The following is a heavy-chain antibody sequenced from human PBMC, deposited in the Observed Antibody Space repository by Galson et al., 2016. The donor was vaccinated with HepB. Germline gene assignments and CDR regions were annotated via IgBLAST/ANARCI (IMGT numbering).Heavy chain of an antibody. Sequence: SLRLSCAASGFTFSSYGMHWVRQAPGKGLEWVAAISYDGSHNSYADSVKGRFTTSRDNSKNTVYLQANSLRAEDTAVYYCGKRIPVAGSWGGGLDYWGQGTLVTVSS. CDR1: GFTFSSYG. J-gene: IGHJ4*02. CDR2: ISYDGSHN. D-gene: IGHD6-19*01. CDR3: GKRIPVAGSWGGGLDY. V-gene: IGHV3-30*18.